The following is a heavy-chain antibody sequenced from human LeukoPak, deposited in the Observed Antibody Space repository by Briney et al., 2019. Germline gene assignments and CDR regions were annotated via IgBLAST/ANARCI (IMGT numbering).Heavy chain of an antibody. J-gene: IGHJ5*02. CDR2: ISSSGSTI. Sequence: GGSLRLSCVASGFTFSSYEMNWVRQAPGKGLEWVSYISSSGSTIYYADSVKGRFTISRDNSKNTLYLQMNSLRAEDTAVYYCAKDFGYSGYEGWFDPWGQGTLVTVSS. CDR1: GFTFSSYE. CDR3: AKDFGYSGYEGWFDP. V-gene: IGHV3-48*03. D-gene: IGHD5-12*01.